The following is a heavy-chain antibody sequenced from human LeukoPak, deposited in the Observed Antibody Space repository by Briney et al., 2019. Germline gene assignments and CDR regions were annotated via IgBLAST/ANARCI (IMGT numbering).Heavy chain of an antibody. J-gene: IGHJ6*02. D-gene: IGHD6-13*01. V-gene: IGHV3-23*01. CDR3: ATSTSSSWDLYYYYYGMDV. CDR1: GFTFSSYA. CDR2: ISGSGGST. Sequence: PGGSLRLSCAASGFTFSSYAMSWVRQAPGKGLEWVSAISGSGGSTYYADSVKGRFTTSRDNSKNTLYLQMNSLRAEDTAVYYCATSTSSSWDLYYYYYGMDVWGQGTTVTVSS.